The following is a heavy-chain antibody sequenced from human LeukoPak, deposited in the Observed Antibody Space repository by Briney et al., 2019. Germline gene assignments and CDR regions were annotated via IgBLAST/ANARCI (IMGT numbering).Heavy chain of an antibody. CDR2: MNPNSGNT. Sequence: GASMKVSCKASGYTFTSYDINWVRQATGQGLEWMGWMNPNSGNTGYAQKFQGRVTMTRNTSISTAYMELSSPRSEDTAVYYCARGLGYCSGGSCYVVDYWGQGTLVTVSS. J-gene: IGHJ4*02. CDR3: ARGLGYCSGGSCYVVDY. D-gene: IGHD2-15*01. V-gene: IGHV1-8*01. CDR1: GYTFTSYD.